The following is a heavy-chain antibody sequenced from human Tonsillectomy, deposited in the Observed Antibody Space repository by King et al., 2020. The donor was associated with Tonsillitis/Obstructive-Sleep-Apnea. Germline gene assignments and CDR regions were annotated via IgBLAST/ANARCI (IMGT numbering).Heavy chain of an antibody. D-gene: IGHD3-10*01. CDR1: GGSISSYY. V-gene: IGHV4-59*01. CDR2: IYYSGST. J-gene: IGHJ4*02. CDR3: ARGAYGSGTYYPH. Sequence: VQLQESGPGLVKPSETLSLTCTVSGGSISSYYWSWIRPPPGKGLEWIGYIYYSGSTNYNPSLQSRVTISVDTSKNQFSLNMSSVTAADTAVYYCARGAYGSGTYYPHWGQGTLVTVSP.